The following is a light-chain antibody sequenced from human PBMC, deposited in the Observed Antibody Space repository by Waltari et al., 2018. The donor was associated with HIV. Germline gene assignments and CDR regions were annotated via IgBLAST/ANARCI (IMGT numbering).Light chain of an antibody. V-gene: IGLV2-14*01. CDR3: ASHAAENTVI. CDR2: EAT. CDR1: TSAKF. Sequence: ALTQPASMSGSPGQSITITCHGTTSAKFVSWYQLHPGNAPKLIIFEATGRPSGVSTRFSASKSGNTASLTISGLHTDDEGLYFCASHAAENTVIFAGGTEVTVL. J-gene: IGLJ2*01.